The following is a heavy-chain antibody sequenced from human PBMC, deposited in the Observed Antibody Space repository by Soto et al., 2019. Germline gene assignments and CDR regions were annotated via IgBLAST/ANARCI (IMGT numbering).Heavy chain of an antibody. CDR2: ISSSGAST. CDR1: GFTFSSYA. V-gene: IGHV3-23*01. D-gene: IGHD2-8*01. J-gene: IGHJ4*02. Sequence: EVQLLESGGDLAQPGGSLRLSCAASGFTFSSYAMTWVRQAPGKGLEWVSTISSSGASTYYADSVEGRFTISRDNSKNTLYLQMNSLGAEDTAVYYCAKEWSDARTREKCGLVNYWGQGTLVTVSS. CDR3: AKEWSDARTREKCGLVNY.